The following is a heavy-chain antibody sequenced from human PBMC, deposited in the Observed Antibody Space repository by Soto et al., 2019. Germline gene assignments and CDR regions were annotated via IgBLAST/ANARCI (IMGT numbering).Heavy chain of an antibody. J-gene: IGHJ4*02. V-gene: IGHV4-59*01. Sequence: SETLSLTCTVSGGSISSYYWSWIRQPPGKGLEWIGYIYYSGSTNYNPSLKSRVTISVDTSKNQFSLKLSSVTAADTAVYYCARDAGGLDGAFDYWGQGTLVTVSS. CDR2: IYYSGST. D-gene: IGHD3-16*01. CDR1: GGSISSYY. CDR3: ARDAGGLDGAFDY.